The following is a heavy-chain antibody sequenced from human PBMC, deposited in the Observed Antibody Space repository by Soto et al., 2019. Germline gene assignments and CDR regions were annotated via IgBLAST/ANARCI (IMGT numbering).Heavy chain of an antibody. V-gene: IGHV4-30-4*01. CDR3: DRGRYCLTGRCCQNWVDS. CDR2: IYKSATT. J-gene: IGHJ5*01. Sequence: SETLSLTCSVSGDAISTVDYFLAWIRQPPGQALEYIGYIYKSATTYYNPSFESRVAISLDTSKSQFSLNVTSVTAEDTAVYLCDRGRYCLTGRCCQNWVDSWGQGTMVTVSS. D-gene: IGHD2-15*01. CDR1: GDAISTVDYF.